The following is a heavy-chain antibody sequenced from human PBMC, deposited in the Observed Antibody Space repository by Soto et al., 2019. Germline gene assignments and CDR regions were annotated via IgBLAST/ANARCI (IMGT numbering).Heavy chain of an antibody. J-gene: IGHJ5*02. CDR3: ARVRGINWFDP. D-gene: IGHD3-10*01. CDR1: GGSISSGGYY. Sequence: QVQLQESGPRLVKPSQTLSLTCTVSGGSISSGGYYWSWIRQHPGKGLEWIGYIYYSGSTYYNTSLTRRVTISVDTSKNQFSLKLSSVTAADTAVYYCARVRGINWFDPWGQGTLLTVSS. V-gene: IGHV4-31*03. CDR2: IYYSGST.